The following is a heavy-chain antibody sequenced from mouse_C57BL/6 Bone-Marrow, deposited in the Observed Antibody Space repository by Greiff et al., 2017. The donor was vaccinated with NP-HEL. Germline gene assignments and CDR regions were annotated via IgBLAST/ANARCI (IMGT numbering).Heavy chain of an antibody. CDR1: GFNIKDDY. J-gene: IGHJ3*01. Sequence: EVKLQQSGAELVRPGASVKLSCTASGFNIKDDYMHWVKQRPEQGLEWIGWIDPENGDTEYASKFQGKATITADTSSNTAYLQLSSLTSEDTAVYYCRGEGFAYWGQGTLVTVSA. V-gene: IGHV14-4*01. CDR2: IDPENGDT. CDR3: RGEGFAY.